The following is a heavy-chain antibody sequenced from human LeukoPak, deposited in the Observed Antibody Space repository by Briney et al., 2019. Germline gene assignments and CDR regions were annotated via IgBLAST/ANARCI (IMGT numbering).Heavy chain of an antibody. V-gene: IGHV3-74*01. CDR3: AKESGSSDY. CDR2: IDRDGSRI. J-gene: IGHJ4*02. CDR1: GFTFSSYW. D-gene: IGHD1-26*01. Sequence: GGSLRLSCAVSGFTFSSYWMHWVRQAPGKGLVWVSRIDRDGSRINYADSVKGRFTISRDNGKNTLFLQMNSLRAEDAAVYYCAKESGSSDYWGQGTLVTVSS.